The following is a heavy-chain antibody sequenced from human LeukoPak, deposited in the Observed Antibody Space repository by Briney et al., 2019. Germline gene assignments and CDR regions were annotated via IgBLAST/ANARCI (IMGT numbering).Heavy chain of an antibody. V-gene: IGHV1-2*02. CDR1: GYTFTGYY. D-gene: IGHD1-14*01. J-gene: IGHJ3*02. Sequence: ASVKVSCKASGYTFTGYYMHWVRQAPGQGLEWMGWINPNSGVTNYAQKFQGRVTMTRDTSISTAYMELSRLRSDDTAVYYCATPDPQTRSDAFDIWGQGTMVTVSS. CDR2: INPNSGVT. CDR3: ATPDPQTRSDAFDI.